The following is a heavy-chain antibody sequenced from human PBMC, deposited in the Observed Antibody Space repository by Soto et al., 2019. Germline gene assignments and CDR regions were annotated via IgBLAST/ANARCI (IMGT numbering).Heavy chain of an antibody. Sequence: ASVKVSCKASGYTFTSYDINWVRQATGQGLEWMGWMNPNSGNTGYAQKFQGRVTMTRNTSISTAYMELSSLRSEDTAVYYCAREYCSGGSCYSDGGMDVWGQGTLVTVSS. J-gene: IGHJ6*02. D-gene: IGHD2-15*01. V-gene: IGHV1-8*01. CDR2: MNPNSGNT. CDR1: GYTFTSYD. CDR3: AREYCSGGSCYSDGGMDV.